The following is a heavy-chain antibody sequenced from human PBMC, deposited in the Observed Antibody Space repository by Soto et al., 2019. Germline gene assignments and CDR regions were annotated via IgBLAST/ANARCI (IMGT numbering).Heavy chain of an antibody. CDR2: INTGNGDT. CDR1: GYTFTNYT. J-gene: IGHJ4*02. Sequence: DSVKVSCKASGYTFTNYTIHCVRQAPGQRLEWMGWINTGNGDTKYSQKFQGRVTITRDTSASTAYMELSSLRSEDTAVYYCARSSGWPFYFFDYWGQGTLVTV. V-gene: IGHV1-3*04. CDR3: ARSSGWPFYFFDY. D-gene: IGHD6-19*01.